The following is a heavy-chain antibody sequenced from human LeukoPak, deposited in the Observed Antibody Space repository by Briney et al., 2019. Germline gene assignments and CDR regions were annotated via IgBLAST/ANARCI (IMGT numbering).Heavy chain of an antibody. D-gene: IGHD6-19*01. Sequence: GGSLRLSCAASGFTFSSYEMNWVRQAPGKGLEWVSYISSSGSTTYYADSVKGRFTISRDNAKNSLYLQMNSLRAEDTAVYYCARVSSGWYDAFDIWGQGTMVTVSS. V-gene: IGHV3-48*03. CDR2: ISSSGSTT. CDR3: ARVSSGWYDAFDI. CDR1: GFTFSSYE. J-gene: IGHJ3*02.